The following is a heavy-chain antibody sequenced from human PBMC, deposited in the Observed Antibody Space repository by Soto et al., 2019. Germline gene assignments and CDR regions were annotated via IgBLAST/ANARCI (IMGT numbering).Heavy chain of an antibody. Sequence: SETLSLTCAVSGGSLSSSNWWSWVRQPTGKGLEWIGEIYHSGSTNYNPSLKSRVTISVDKSKNQFSLKLSSVTAADTAVYYCARDCLYCSSTPLAFDIWGQGTMVTVSS. CDR3: ARDCLYCSSTPLAFDI. V-gene: IGHV4-4*02. CDR2: IYHSGST. CDR1: GGSLSSSNW. J-gene: IGHJ3*02. D-gene: IGHD2-2*01.